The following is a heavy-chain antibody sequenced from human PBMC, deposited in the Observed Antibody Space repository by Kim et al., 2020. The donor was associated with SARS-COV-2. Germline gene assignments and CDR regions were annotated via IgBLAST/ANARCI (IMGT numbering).Heavy chain of an antibody. CDR1: GFTFSSYA. V-gene: IGHV3-23*01. CDR3: ASIGGSYDFWSGYYEGY. D-gene: IGHD3-3*01. CDR2: ISGSGGST. Sequence: GGSLRLSCAASGFTFSSYAMSWVRQAPGKGLEWVSAISGSGGSTYYADSVKGRFTISRDNSKNTLYLQMNSLRAEDTAVYYCASIGGSYDFWSGYYEGYWGQGTLVTVSS. J-gene: IGHJ4*02.